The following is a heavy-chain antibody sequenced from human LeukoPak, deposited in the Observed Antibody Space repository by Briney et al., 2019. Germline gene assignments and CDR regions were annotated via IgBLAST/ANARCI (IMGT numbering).Heavy chain of an antibody. CDR3: ARDLYSSRTNDAFVI. Sequence: PGGSLRLSCAASGFTLSDNYMTWIRQPPGKGLEWIGSIYYSGSTYYNPSLKSRVIISVDTSKNQFSLKLSSVTAADTAVYYCARDLYSSRTNDAFVIWGQGTMVTVSS. J-gene: IGHJ3*02. CDR2: IYYSGST. CDR1: GFTLSDNY. V-gene: IGHV4-38-2*02. D-gene: IGHD6-13*01.